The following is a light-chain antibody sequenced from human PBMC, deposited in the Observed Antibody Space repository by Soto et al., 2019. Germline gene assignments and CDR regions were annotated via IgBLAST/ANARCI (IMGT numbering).Light chain of an antibody. V-gene: IGLV2-14*01. Sequence: QSALTQPASVSGSPGQSITISCTGTSSDVGGYNYVSWYQQHPGKAPKLMIYDVSNRPSGVSNRFSGSKSGNTASLTISGLQAEDEADYYCSSYTSISTLYVFGTGNKLTVL. J-gene: IGLJ1*01. CDR3: SSYTSISTLYV. CDR2: DVS. CDR1: SSDVGGYNY.